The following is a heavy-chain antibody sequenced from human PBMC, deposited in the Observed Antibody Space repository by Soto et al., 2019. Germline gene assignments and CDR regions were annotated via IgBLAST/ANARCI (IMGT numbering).Heavy chain of an antibody. D-gene: IGHD5-12*01. V-gene: IGHV3-23*01. Sequence: EVQLLESGGGLVQPGGSLRLSCAASGFTFTSYAMSWVRQAPGKGLEWVSAISGSGGSTYYADSVKGRFTISRDNSKNTLYLQMNSLRAEDRAVYYWAKEPYSGYEHGFDYWGQGSLVTVSS. CDR1: GFTFTSYA. CDR2: ISGSGGST. J-gene: IGHJ4*02. CDR3: AKEPYSGYEHGFDY.